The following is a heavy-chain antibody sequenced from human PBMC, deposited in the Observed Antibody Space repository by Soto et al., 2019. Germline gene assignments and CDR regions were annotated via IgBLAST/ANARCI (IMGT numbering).Heavy chain of an antibody. CDR2: IWYDGSNK. CDR1: GFTFSSYG. CDR3: ARVRRSSSWYEAGY. D-gene: IGHD6-13*01. J-gene: IGHJ4*02. Sequence: QVQLVESGGGVVQPGRSLRLSCAASGFTFSSYGMHWVRQAPGKGLEWVAVIWYDGSNKYYADSVKGRFTISRDNSKNTLYLQMNSLRAEDTAVYYCARVRRSSSWYEAGYWGQGTLVTVSS. V-gene: IGHV3-33*01.